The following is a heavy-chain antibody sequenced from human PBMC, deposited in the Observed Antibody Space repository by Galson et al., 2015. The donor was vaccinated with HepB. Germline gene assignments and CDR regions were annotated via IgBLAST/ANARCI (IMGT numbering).Heavy chain of an antibody. D-gene: IGHD3-10*01. Sequence: SLRLSCAASGFTFSSYGMHWVRQAPGKGLEWVAGISYDGSNKYYADSVKGRFTISRDNSKNTLYPQMNSLRAEDTAVYYCAKDLYSYGSGSYSTGWFAPCGQGTLVTASS. CDR3: AKDLYSYGSGSYSTGWFAP. J-gene: IGHJ5*02. CDR1: GFTFSSYG. V-gene: IGHV3-30*18. CDR2: ISYDGSNK.